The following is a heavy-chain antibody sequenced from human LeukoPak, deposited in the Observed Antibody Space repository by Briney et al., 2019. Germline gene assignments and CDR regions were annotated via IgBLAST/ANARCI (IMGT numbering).Heavy chain of an antibody. D-gene: IGHD2-15*01. CDR2: INPNSGGT. Sequence: GASVKVSCKASGYTFTGYYMHWVRQAPGQGLEWMGWINPNSGGTNYAQKFQGRDTMTRDTSISTAYMELSRLRSDDTAVYYCAAGRGYCGGGSCYGDDAFDIWGQGTMVTVSS. V-gene: IGHV1-2*02. CDR3: AAGRGYCGGGSCYGDDAFDI. J-gene: IGHJ3*02. CDR1: GYTFTGYY.